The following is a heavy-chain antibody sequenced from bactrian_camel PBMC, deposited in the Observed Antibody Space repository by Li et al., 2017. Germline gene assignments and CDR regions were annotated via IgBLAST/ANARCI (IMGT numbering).Heavy chain of an antibody. V-gene: IGHV3S40*01. J-gene: IGHJ4*01. CDR3: ATGLYQSTY. CDR2: INEGGDVT. D-gene: IGHD1*01. Sequence: VQLVESGGGSVEAGGSLRLSCAASGFTFKSATMSWVRHAPGKGFEWVSHINEGGDVTHYADSVKGRFTISRDNAKNTVYLQMNSLKSEDTALYYCATGLYQSTYWGQGTQVTVS. CDR1: GFTFKSAT.